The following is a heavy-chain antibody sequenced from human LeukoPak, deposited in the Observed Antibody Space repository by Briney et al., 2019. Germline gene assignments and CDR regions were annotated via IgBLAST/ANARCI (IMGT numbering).Heavy chain of an antibody. CDR2: INPNSGGT. D-gene: IGHD5-12*01. V-gene: IGHV1-2*02. CDR1: GYTFTGYY. Sequence: ASVKVSCKASGYTFTGYYMHWVRQAPGQGLEWMGWINPNSGGTNYAQKFQGRVTMTRDTSISTAYMELSRLRSDDTAVYYCARETSGYSGYDYHLSYYGMDVWGQGTTVTVSS. CDR3: ARETSGYSGYDYHLSYYGMDV. J-gene: IGHJ6*02.